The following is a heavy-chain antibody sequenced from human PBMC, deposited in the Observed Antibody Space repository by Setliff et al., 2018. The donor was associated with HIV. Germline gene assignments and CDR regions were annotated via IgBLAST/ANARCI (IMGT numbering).Heavy chain of an antibody. J-gene: IGHJ4*02. CDR2: IYYSGTT. CDR1: GDSISSSTFY. V-gene: IGHV4-39*07. CDR3: ARGRDKYGPIDY. Sequence: SETLSLTCTVSGDSISSSTFYWGWIRQPPGKGLEWIGSIYYSGTTYYNPSLKSRVAISVDTSRSQFSLKLSSVTAADTAVYYCARGRDKYGPIDYWGQGTLVTVSS. D-gene: IGHD3-10*01.